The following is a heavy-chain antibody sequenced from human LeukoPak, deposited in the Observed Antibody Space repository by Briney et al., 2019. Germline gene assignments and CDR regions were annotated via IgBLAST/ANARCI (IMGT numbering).Heavy chain of an antibody. CDR2: ISSDGSNK. J-gene: IGHJ4*02. CDR1: GFTFSSYW. Sequence: GGSLRLSCAASGFTFSSYWMHWVRQPPGKGLEWVAVISSDGSNKYYADSVKGRFTISRDNSKNTLYLQMNSLRAEDTAVYYCARGSKSYGDYIRSRIHYFDYWGQGTLVTVSS. V-gene: IGHV3-30*03. D-gene: IGHD4-17*01. CDR3: ARGSKSYGDYIRSRIHYFDY.